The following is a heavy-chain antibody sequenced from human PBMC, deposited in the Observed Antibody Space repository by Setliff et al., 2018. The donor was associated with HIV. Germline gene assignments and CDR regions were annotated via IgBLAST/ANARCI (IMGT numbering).Heavy chain of an antibody. J-gene: IGHJ4*02. CDR3: AREIGG. CDR2: IYYSGST. V-gene: IGHV4-59*11. CDR1: GGSISSHY. Sequence: KPSETLSLTCTVSGGSISSHYWSWIRQPPGKGLEWIGSIYYSGSTNYNPSLKSRVTISVDTSKNQFSLKLSSVTAADTAVYYCAREIGGWGQGTLVTVSS.